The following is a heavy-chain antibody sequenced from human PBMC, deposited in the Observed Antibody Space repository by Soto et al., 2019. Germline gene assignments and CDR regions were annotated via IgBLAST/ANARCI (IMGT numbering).Heavy chain of an antibody. D-gene: IGHD5-18*01. V-gene: IGHV3-23*01. Sequence: EVQLLESGGGLVQPGGSLRLSCAASGFTFGSFGMSWVRQAPGKGLEWVSAISATAGSTYYANSVKGRFTFSRDNSKNTLYLQMNCLRADDTAVYYCAKDRGFSYGYGFDYWGQGTLVTVSS. CDR3: AKDRGFSYGYGFDY. J-gene: IGHJ4*02. CDR2: ISATAGST. CDR1: GFTFGSFG.